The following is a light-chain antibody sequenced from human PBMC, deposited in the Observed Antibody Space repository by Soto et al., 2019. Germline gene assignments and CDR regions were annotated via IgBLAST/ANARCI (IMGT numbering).Light chain of an antibody. CDR3: HSYTMTAGRL. CDR2: SVS. Sequence: QSALTQPASVSGSPGQSITISCTGTSSDIGGLDFVSWYQQHPGKVPKVIIYSVSRRPSGIPNRFSASKSGNTASLTISGLLPEDEADYYCHSYTMTAGRLFGGGTKVTVL. J-gene: IGLJ2*01. CDR1: SSDIGGLDF. V-gene: IGLV2-14*03.